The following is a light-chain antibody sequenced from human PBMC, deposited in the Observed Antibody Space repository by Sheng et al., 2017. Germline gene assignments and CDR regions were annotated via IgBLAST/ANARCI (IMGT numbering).Light chain of an antibody. CDR2: DSS. Sequence: EIVLTQSPATLSLSPGERATLSCRASQSVSSDLAWYQQKVGQAPRLLIYDSSNRATGIPARFSGSGSGTDFTLTISSLEPEDFAVYYCQQRSKWPPTFGGGTKVEIE. CDR3: QQRSKWPPT. V-gene: IGKV3-11*01. CDR1: QSVSSD. J-gene: IGKJ4*01.